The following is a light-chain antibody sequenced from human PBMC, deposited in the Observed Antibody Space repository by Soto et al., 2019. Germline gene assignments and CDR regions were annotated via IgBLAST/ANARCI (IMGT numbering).Light chain of an antibody. V-gene: IGLV2-14*01. CDR1: SSDVGAYNY. CDR2: DVN. J-gene: IGLJ3*02. Sequence: QSALTQPASVSGSPGQSITISCTGTSSDVGAYNYVSWCQQHPGKAPKLIIYDVNHRPSGVSDRFSGSKSGNTASLTISGLQADDEAYYYCTSYTTRSTGVFGGGTKLTVL. CDR3: TSYTTRSTGV.